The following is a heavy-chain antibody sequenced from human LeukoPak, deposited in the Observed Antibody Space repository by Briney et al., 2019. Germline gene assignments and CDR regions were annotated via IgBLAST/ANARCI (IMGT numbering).Heavy chain of an antibody. J-gene: IGHJ4*02. CDR1: GFTFTSYA. CDR3: ARASDSWDFDPIDY. CDR2: IKQDGSEK. V-gene: IGHV3-7*01. Sequence: PGGSLRLSCAASGFTFTSYAMSWVRQAPGKGLEWVANIKQDGSEKYYVDSVKGRFTISRDNAKNSLYLQMNSLRAEDTAVYYCARASDSWDFDPIDYWGQGTLVTVSS. D-gene: IGHD3-9*01.